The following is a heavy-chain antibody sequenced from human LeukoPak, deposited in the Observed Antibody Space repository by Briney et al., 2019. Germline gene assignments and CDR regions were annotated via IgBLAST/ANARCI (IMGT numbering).Heavy chain of an antibody. CDR2: INHSGIT. V-gene: IGHV4-34*01. CDR1: GGSFSYYY. J-gene: IGHJ4*02. Sequence: SETLSLTCAVSGGSFSYYYWNWIRQLPGKGLEWIGEINHSGITNYNPSLKSRVTISVDTSKNKFSLKLSSVTAADTAVYYCARARCSGDSCYTGYYWGQGTLVTVSS. D-gene: IGHD2-15*01. CDR3: ARARCSGDSCYTGYY.